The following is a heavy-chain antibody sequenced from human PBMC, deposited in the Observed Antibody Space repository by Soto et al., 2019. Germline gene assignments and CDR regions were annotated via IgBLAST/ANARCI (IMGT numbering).Heavy chain of an antibody. V-gene: IGHV1-8*01. Sequence: ASVKVSCKASGYTFTSYDINWVRQATGQGLEWMGWMNPNSGNTGYAQKFQGRVTMTRNTSISTAYMELSGLRSEDTAVYYCARGPKKNLLRFLEWAAVGMDVWGQGTTVTVSS. J-gene: IGHJ6*02. CDR2: MNPNSGNT. D-gene: IGHD3-3*01. CDR3: ARGPKKNLLRFLEWAAVGMDV. CDR1: GYTFTSYD.